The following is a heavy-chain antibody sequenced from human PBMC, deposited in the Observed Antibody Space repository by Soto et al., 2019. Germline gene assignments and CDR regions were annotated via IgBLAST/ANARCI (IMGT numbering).Heavy chain of an antibody. Sequence: ASVKVSCKASGYTFTSYYMHWVRQAPGQGLEWMGIINPSGGSTSYAQKFQGRVPMTRDTSTSTVYMELSSLRSEDTAVYYCARDIQSVPRLHYYGMDVWGQGTTVTVSS. J-gene: IGHJ6*02. V-gene: IGHV1-46*01. CDR1: GYTFTSYY. CDR3: ARDIQSVPRLHYYGMDV. CDR2: INPSGGST. D-gene: IGHD5-18*01.